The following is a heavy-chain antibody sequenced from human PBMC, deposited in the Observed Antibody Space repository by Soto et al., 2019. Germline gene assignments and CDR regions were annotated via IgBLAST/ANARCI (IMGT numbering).Heavy chain of an antibody. J-gene: IGHJ4*02. CDR3: AIHSGDNYFYTLDS. V-gene: IGHV4-39*01. CDR2: IYFGGST. Sequence: QLQLQESGPGLLKPSETLSLSCTVSGGSISSGTYYWGWIRQPPGKGLEWIGSIYFGGSTYYNPSLMSRVHISADSSKNPSSLRVISVTAADTAVYYCAIHSGDNYFYTLDSWGQGTLLSVSS. D-gene: IGHD5-18*01. CDR1: GGSISSGTYY.